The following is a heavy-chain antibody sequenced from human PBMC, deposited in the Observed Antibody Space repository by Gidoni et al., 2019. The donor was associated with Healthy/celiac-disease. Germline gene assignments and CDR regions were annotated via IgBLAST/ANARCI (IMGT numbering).Heavy chain of an antibody. J-gene: IGHJ6*02. Sequence: EVQLVESGGGLVKPGGSLRLSCAASGFTFSSYAMSWVRQAPGKGLEWVSAISGSGDSTYYADSVKGRFTISRDNSKNTLYLQMNSLRAEDTAVYYCAKGMVRGVTAYGMDVWGQGTTVTVSS. CDR2: ISGSGDST. CDR1: GFTFSSYA. D-gene: IGHD3-10*01. CDR3: AKGMVRGVTAYGMDV. V-gene: IGHV3-23*04.